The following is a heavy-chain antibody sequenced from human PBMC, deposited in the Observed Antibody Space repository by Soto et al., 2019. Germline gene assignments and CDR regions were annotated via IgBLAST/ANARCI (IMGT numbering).Heavy chain of an antibody. D-gene: IGHD4-17*01. V-gene: IGHV3-30*18. J-gene: IGHJ5*02. Sequence: QVQLVESGGGVVYPGRSLRLSCTASGFSFSSYGVHWVRQAPGKGLEWVAVISYHGVNKYYADSVNGRFTISRDNSKNMVFLQMNSLRVEDTAVYYCGKYSDYGDHRDRFDPWGQGTLVTVSS. CDR1: GFSFSSYG. CDR2: ISYHGVNK. CDR3: GKYSDYGDHRDRFDP.